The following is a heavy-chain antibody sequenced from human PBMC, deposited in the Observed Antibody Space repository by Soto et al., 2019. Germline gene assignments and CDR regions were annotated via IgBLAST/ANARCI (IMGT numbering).Heavy chain of an antibody. D-gene: IGHD4-17*01. J-gene: IGHJ4*02. V-gene: IGHV1-18*01. Sequence: QVQLVQSGAEVKKPGASVKVSCKASGYTFTTYGISWVRQAPGQGLEWMGWISTYNANTNYAQKLQGRVTMTTDTSTCTAYMELRSLRSDDTVGYYCAGENYVDYGYWGQGTLVTVSS. CDR2: ISTYNANT. CDR1: GYTFTTYG. CDR3: AGENYVDYGY.